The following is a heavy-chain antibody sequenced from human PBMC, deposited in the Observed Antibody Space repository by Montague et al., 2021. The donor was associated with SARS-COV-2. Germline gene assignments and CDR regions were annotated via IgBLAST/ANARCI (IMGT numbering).Heavy chain of an antibody. J-gene: IGHJ4*02. D-gene: IGHD5-18*01. CDR2: IYYSGST. Sequence: SETLSLTCTVSGGSISSYYWSWIRQPPGKGLEWIGYIYYSGSTNYNPSLKSRLTISVDTSKNQFSLKLSSVTAADTAVYYCARSTQLWLRLSDYYFGYWGQGTLVTVSS. CDR1: GGSISSYY. CDR3: ARSTQLWLRLSDYYFGY. V-gene: IGHV4-59*01.